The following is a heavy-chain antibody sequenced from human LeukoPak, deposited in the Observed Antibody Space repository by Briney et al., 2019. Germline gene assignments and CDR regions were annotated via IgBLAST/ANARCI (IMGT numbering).Heavy chain of an antibody. J-gene: IGHJ4*02. CDR3: ARGWAPYYYDSSGYSANIDY. V-gene: IGHV4-34*01. D-gene: IGHD3-22*01. Sequence: SETLSLTCSVSGGSISRGGDYWTWTRQPPGKGLEWIGEINHSGSTNYNPSLTSRVPISVATSKNQFSLKLSSVTAADTAVYYCARGWAPYYYDSSGYSANIDYWGQGTLVTVSS. CDR1: GGSISRGGDY. CDR2: INHSGST.